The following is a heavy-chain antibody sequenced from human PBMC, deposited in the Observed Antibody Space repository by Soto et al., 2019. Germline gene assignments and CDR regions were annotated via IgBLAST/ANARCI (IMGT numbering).Heavy chain of an antibody. Sequence: QVQLVQSGAEVKKPGSSVKVSCKASGGTFSTYTITWVRQAPGQGLDWMGRIIPIIGIINYAQKFQGRDTITADKFTGTAYMELTRLRSDDTAVYYCAGDPDSHYNDSHASSYPWGQGTLVTVSS. CDR3: AGDPDSHYNDSHASSYP. CDR2: IIPIIGII. V-gene: IGHV1-69*08. D-gene: IGHD3-22*01. J-gene: IGHJ5*02. CDR1: GGTFSTYT.